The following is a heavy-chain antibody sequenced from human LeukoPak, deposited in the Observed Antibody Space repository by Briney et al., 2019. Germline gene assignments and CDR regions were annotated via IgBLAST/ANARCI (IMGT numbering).Heavy chain of an antibody. J-gene: IGHJ4*02. CDR3: AKDKGAYGSETGFDI. CDR1: GFTFSNYG. D-gene: IGHD4-17*01. Sequence: PGGSLRLSCAASGFTFSNYGMHWVRQAPGKGLEWVAVSSCDGDNKYYADSVKGRFTISRDISKITLYLQMNSLRPEDTAVYYCAKDKGAYGSETGFDIWGQGILVTVSS. CDR2: SSCDGDNK. V-gene: IGHV3-30*18.